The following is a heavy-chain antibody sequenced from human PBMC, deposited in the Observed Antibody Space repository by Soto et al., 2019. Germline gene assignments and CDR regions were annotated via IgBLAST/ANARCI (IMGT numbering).Heavy chain of an antibody. D-gene: IGHD6-19*01. CDR2: INSDGSST. V-gene: IGHV3-74*01. CDR1: GFTFSSYW. CDR3: ARGHPYSSGWYSSDYYGMDV. J-gene: IGHJ6*02. Sequence: GGSLRLSCAASGFTFSSYWMHWVRQAPWKGLVWVSRINSDGSSTSHADSVKGRFTISRDNAKNTLYLQMNSLRAEDTAVYYCARGHPYSSGWYSSDYYGMDVWGQGTTVNVSS.